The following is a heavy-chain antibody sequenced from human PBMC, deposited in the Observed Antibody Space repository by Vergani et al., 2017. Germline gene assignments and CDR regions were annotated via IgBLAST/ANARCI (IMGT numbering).Heavy chain of an antibody. CDR3: VHGPDXYDGSGSYSAFDY. Sequence: QITLKESGPTLVKPTQTLTLTCTFSGFSLITGGVGVGWIRQPPGKALEWLAIIYWNDDERYSPSLKSRLTITKDTSKNQVVLTVTNLGPVDTATYYCVHGPDXYDGSGSYSAFDYWGQGTLVTVSS. D-gene: IGHD3-22*01. J-gene: IGHJ4*02. CDR2: IYWNDDE. V-gene: IGHV2-5*01. CDR1: GFSLITGGVG.